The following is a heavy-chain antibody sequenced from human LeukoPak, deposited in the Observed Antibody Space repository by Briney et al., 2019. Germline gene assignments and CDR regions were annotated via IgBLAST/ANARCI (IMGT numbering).Heavy chain of an antibody. CDR2: ISAYNGNT. D-gene: IGHD3-3*01. V-gene: IGHV1-18*01. J-gene: IGHJ4*02. Sequence: ASVKVSFKASCYTFTSYGISWVRQAPGQGLEWIGWISAYNGNTNYAQKLQGRVTMTTDTSTSTAYMELRSLRSDDTAVYYCARVGSYDFWSGYYPYYFDYWGQGTLVTVSS. CDR3: ARVGSYDFWSGYYPYYFDY. CDR1: CYTFTSYG.